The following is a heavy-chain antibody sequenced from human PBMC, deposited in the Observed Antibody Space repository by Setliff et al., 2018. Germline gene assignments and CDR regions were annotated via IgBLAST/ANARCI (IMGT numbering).Heavy chain of an antibody. CDR1: GASIRNFY. J-gene: IGHJ4*02. Sequence: SETLSLTCNVSGASIRNFYWTWIRQPPGKGLEWIGYVHFTGSTNYNPSLKSRVTMSVDTSMNQFSLNLNSVTAADTAVYYCARDRTYYASGTYTRWFDYWGQGSLVTVSS. CDR3: ARDRTYYASGTYTRWFDY. CDR2: VHFTGST. V-gene: IGHV4-59*01. D-gene: IGHD3-10*01.